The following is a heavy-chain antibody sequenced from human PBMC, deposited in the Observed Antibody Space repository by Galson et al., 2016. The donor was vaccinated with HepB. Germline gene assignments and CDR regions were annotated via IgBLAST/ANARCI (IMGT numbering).Heavy chain of an antibody. D-gene: IGHD3-3*01. J-gene: IGHJ6*02. V-gene: IGHV4-34*01. CDR2: INHKGSP. CDR3: ASLSSFFDFWSGYYTGNFYYGVDV. CDR1: GGSFSGYY. Sequence: ETLSLTCDVSGGSFSGYYWSWIRQPPGKGLEWIGDINHKGSPNYNPSLKSRVTIAVDTSKNQFSLKLTSVTAADTAVYYCASLSSFFDFWSGYYTGNFYYGVDVWGQGTTVTVSS.